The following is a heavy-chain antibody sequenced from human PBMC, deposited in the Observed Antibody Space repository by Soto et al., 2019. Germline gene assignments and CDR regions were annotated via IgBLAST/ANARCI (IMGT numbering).Heavy chain of an antibody. J-gene: IGHJ4*02. D-gene: IGHD3-10*02. CDR2: IYWDDDK. V-gene: IGHV2-5*02. Sequence: QITLRESGPTLVKPTQTLTLTCTFSGFSLTTRGVGVGWIRQPPGKALEWLALIYWDDDKRYSPSLNSRLTITKDTSKNQVVLRMTNMEPVDTATYYCAHSHYDVAVLPFDLWGQGTLVTVSS. CDR1: GFSLTTRGVG. CDR3: AHSHYDVAVLPFDL.